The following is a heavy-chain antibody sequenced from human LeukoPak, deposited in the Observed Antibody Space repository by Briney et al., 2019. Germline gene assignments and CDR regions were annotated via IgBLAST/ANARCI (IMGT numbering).Heavy chain of an antibody. CDR3: ARDPRSIAARPIWFDP. CDR1: GFTFSSYA. J-gene: IGHJ5*02. CDR2: ISYDGSNK. Sequence: PGGSLRLSCAASGFTFSSYAMHWVRQAPGKGLEWVAVISYDGSNKYYADSVKGRFTISRDNSKNTLYLQMNSLGAEDTAVYYCARDPRSIAARPIWFDPWGQGTLVTVSS. V-gene: IGHV3-30-3*01. D-gene: IGHD6-6*01.